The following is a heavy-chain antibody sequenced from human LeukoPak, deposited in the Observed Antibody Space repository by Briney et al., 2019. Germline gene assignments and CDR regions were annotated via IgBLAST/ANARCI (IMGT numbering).Heavy chain of an antibody. V-gene: IGHV4-59*01. J-gene: IGHJ4*02. Sequence: SETLSLTCTVSGGSISSYYWSWFRQPPGKGLEWIVYIYYSGSTNCNPSLKSRVTISVDTSKNQFSLKLSSVTAADTAVYYCARRARHSSGQPFDYWGQGTLVTVSS. CDR1: GGSISSYY. D-gene: IGHD3-22*01. CDR2: IYYSGST. CDR3: ARRARHSSGQPFDY.